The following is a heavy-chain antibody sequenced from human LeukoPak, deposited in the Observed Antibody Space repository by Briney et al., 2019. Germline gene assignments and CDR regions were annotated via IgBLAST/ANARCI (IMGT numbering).Heavy chain of an antibody. CDR2: IRTKTNNYAT. D-gene: IGHD1-26*01. Sequence: GGSLKISCAASEFTFSGSAMHWVRQASGKGLEWVGRIRTKTNNYATAYIASVRGRFTISRDDSKNTAYLQMNSLKTEDTAVYYCTGRDDYGDYWGQGILVTVSS. CDR3: TGRDDYGDY. J-gene: IGHJ4*02. V-gene: IGHV3-73*01. CDR1: EFTFSGSA.